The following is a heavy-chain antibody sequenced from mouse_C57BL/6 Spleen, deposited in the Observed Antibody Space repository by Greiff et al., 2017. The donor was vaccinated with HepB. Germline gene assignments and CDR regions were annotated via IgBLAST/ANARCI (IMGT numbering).Heavy chain of an antibody. CDR1: GYTFTSYW. V-gene: IGHV1-7*01. CDR3: AIITSVVEGYYAMDY. Sequence: VQLQQSGAELAKPGASVKLSCKASGYTFTSYWMHWVKQRPGQGLEWIGYINPSSGYTKYNQKFKDKATLTADKSSSTAYMQLISLTYEDSAVYYCAIITSVVEGYYAMDYWGQGTSVTVSS. J-gene: IGHJ4*01. D-gene: IGHD1-1*01. CDR2: INPSSGYT.